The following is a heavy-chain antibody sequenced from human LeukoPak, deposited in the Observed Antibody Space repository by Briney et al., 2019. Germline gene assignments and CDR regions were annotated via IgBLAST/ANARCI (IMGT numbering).Heavy chain of an antibody. D-gene: IGHD4-17*01. CDR1: GFTFSSYA. CDR2: ISYDGSNK. J-gene: IGHJ1*01. Sequence: PGRSLRLSCAASGFTFSSYAMHWVRQAPGKGLEWVAVISYDGSNKYYADSVKGRFTISRDNSKNTLYLQMNSLRAEDTAVYYCAKGGSSRYGDSGAEYFQHWGQGTLVTVSS. V-gene: IGHV3-30-3*01. CDR3: AKGGSSRYGDSGAEYFQH.